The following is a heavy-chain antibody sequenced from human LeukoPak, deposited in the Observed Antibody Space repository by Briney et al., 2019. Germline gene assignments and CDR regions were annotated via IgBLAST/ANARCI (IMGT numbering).Heavy chain of an antibody. Sequence: ASVKVSCKASGGTFSSYAINWVRQATGQGLEWMGWTNPISGYTGYAQRFQGRATMTRDTSISTAYMELSSLRSEDTAVYYCARGNRLYTSSWSSLAFDIWGQGTMVTVSS. J-gene: IGHJ3*02. CDR1: GGTFSSYA. CDR3: ARGNRLYTSSWSSLAFDI. CDR2: TNPISGYT. V-gene: IGHV1-8*02. D-gene: IGHD6-13*01.